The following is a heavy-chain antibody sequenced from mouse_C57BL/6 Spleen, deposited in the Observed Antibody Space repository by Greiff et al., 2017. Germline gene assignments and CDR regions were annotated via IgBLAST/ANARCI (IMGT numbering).Heavy chain of an antibody. CDR1: GYTFTSYW. CDR3: ARTYDGYRGFAY. Sequence: VQLQQPGAELVMPGASVKLSCKASGYTFTSYWMHWVKQRPGQGLEWIGEIDPSDSYTNYNQKFKGKSTLTVDKSSSTAYMQLSSLTSEDSAVYYCARTYDGYRGFAYWGQGTLVTVSA. V-gene: IGHV1-69*01. CDR2: IDPSDSYT. J-gene: IGHJ3*01. D-gene: IGHD2-3*01.